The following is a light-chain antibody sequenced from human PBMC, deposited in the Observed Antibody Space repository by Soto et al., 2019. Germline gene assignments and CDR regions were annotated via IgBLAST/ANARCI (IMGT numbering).Light chain of an antibody. CDR3: QQYNSYSKT. CDR2: KAS. CDR1: QSIMSW. Sequence: DIQMTQSPSTLSASLGDRVTITCRASQSIMSWLSCYQHKPGKAPKLLIYKASSLESGVPSRFSGRGSGTEFTLTISSLQPDDFATYYCQQYNSYSKTFGQGTKVDI. V-gene: IGKV1-5*03. J-gene: IGKJ1*01.